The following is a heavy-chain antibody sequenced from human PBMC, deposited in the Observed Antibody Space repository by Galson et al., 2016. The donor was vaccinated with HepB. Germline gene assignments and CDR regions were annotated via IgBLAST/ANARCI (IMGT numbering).Heavy chain of an antibody. CDR2: INANSGGT. CDR1: GYTFTGYF. V-gene: IGHV1-2*02. CDR3: ARLIRGVTYNN. J-gene: IGHJ4*02. Sequence: ASGYTFTGYFIHWVRQAPGQGLEWMGWINANSGGTNYAQKFQGRVTMTRDTSISTAYMELSRLRSDDTAVYYCARLIRGVTYNNWGQGTLVTVSS. D-gene: IGHD3-10*01.